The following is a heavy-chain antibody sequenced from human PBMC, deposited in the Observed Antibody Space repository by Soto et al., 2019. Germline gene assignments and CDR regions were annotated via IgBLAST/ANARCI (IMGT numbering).Heavy chain of an antibody. J-gene: IGHJ4*01. CDR1: GFAFSNAW. V-gene: IGHV3-15*07. CDR2: IKSKALGGTT. CDR3: TTDSYSTMIEVRFDY. Sequence: EVQLVESGGGLVKPGGSLTLSCAASGFAFSNAWINWVRQAPGKGLEWVGRIKSKALGGTTDFAAPVRGRFAITRDDSRNMEYMQMNSLNTEDTAVYYCTTDSYSTMIEVRFDYWGYGTLVTVSS. D-gene: IGHD3-22*01.